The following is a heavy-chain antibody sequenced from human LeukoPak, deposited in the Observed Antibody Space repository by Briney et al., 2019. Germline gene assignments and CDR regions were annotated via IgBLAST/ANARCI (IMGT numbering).Heavy chain of an antibody. CDR3: ARDQAVAGTYYYYGMDV. V-gene: IGHV3-7*01. D-gene: IGHD6-19*01. Sequence: GGSLRLSCAASGFTFSSYWMSWVRQAPGKGLEWVANIKQDGSEKYYVDSVKGRFTISRDNAKSSLYLQMNSLRAEDTAVYYCARDQAVAGTYYYYGMDVWGQGTTVTVSS. J-gene: IGHJ6*02. CDR2: IKQDGSEK. CDR1: GFTFSSYW.